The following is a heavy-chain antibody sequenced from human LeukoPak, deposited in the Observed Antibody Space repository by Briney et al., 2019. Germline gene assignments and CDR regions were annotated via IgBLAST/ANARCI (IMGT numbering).Heavy chain of an antibody. V-gene: IGHV3-23*01. CDR1: GFTFSSYA. D-gene: IGHD2-2*01. CDR3: AKVLVKVVPAAADAFDI. Sequence: GGSLRPSCAASGFTFSSYAMSWVRQAPGKGLEWVSAISGSGGSTYYADSVKGRFTISRDNSKNTLYLQMNSLRAEDTAVYYCAKVLVKVVPAAADAFDIWGQGTMVTVSS. CDR2: ISGSGGST. J-gene: IGHJ3*02.